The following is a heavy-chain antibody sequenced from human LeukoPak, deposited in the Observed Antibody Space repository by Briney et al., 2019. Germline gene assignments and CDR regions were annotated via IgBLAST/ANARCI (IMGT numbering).Heavy chain of an antibody. CDR1: GGSISSGSSS. J-gene: IGHJ5*02. V-gene: IGHV4-61*02. CDR2: SSTGGST. CDR3: ARDRLGYSHAWYWFDT. D-gene: IGHD6-19*01. Sequence: PSETLSLTCTVSGGSISSGSSSWGWVRPSPGKGLEWIGRSSTGGSTRYNAALKSRVTISVDTSKNQFSLKLNSVTAADTAMYYCARDRLGYSHAWYWFDTWGRGTLVFVSS.